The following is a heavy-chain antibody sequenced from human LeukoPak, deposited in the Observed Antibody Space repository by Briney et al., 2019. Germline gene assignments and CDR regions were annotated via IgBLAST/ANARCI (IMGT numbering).Heavy chain of an antibody. CDR1: GGTFSSYA. D-gene: IGHD6-13*01. V-gene: IGHV1-69*06. CDR3: ATGRGGSSWLYY. CDR2: IIPIFGTA. J-gene: IGHJ4*02. Sequence: SVKVSCKASGGTFSSYAISWVRQAPGQGLEWMGGIIPIFGTANYAQKFQGRVTMTEDTSTDTAYMELSSLRSEDTAVYYCATGRGGSSWLYYWGQGTLVTVSS.